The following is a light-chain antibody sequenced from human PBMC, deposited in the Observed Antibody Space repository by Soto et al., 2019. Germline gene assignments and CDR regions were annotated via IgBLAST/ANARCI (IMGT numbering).Light chain of an antibody. Sequence: DIQMTQSPSSLSASVGDRVTLTCRVSQDIKDHLVWYQQKPGKAPKSLIYFASRLQSGVPPRYSGSGSETEFTLTISSQQPEDLAAYFCLQHNSDPCTFGQGTKVQI. J-gene: IGKJ1*01. CDR2: FAS. CDR1: QDIKDH. V-gene: IGKV1-17*01. CDR3: LQHNSDPCT.